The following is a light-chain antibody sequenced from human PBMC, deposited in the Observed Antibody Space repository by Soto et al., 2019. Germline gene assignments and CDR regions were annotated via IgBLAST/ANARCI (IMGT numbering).Light chain of an antibody. CDR2: GAS. J-gene: IGKJ1*01. CDR3: QQYGSSPRT. Sequence: EIVLTQSPDTLSLSPGERAPLSCRASQSVSSSYLAWYQQKPGQAPRLLIYGASSRATGIPDRFSGSGSGTDFTLTVSRLEPEDFAVYYCQQYGSSPRTFGQGTKVDIK. V-gene: IGKV3-20*01. CDR1: QSVSSSY.